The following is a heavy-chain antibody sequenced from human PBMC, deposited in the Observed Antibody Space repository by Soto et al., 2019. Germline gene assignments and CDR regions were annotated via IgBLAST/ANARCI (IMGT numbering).Heavy chain of an antibody. J-gene: IGHJ4*02. CDR2: INPDSGDT. Sequence: QVHLEQSGAEVKESGASVKVACKASGYDFTGHYLQWVRQAPGHGLEWVGWINPDSGDTSYTQNFRGWVTMTRDTSISTAFMELSSLRSHDTAVYYCARGIGLGTLFDYWGQGTLVTVSS. V-gene: IGHV1-2*04. D-gene: IGHD7-27*01. CDR3: ARGIGLGTLFDY. CDR1: GYDFTGHY.